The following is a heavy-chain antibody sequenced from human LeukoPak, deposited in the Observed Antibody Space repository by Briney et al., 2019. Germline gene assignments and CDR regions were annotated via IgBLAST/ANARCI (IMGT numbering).Heavy chain of an antibody. CDR3: AREVSSSIGDYYMDV. V-gene: IGHV3-21*01. CDR2: ISSSSSYI. J-gene: IGHJ6*03. D-gene: IGHD6-6*01. Sequence: GGSLRLSCAASGFTFSSYSMNWVRQAPGKGLEWVSPISSSSSYIYYTDSVKGRFTISRDNAKNSLYLQMNSLRAEDTAVYYCAREVSSSIGDYYMDVWGKGTTVTVSS. CDR1: GFTFSSYS.